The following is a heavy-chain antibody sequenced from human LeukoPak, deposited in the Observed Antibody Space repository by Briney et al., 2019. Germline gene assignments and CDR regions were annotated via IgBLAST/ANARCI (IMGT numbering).Heavy chain of an antibody. CDR3: ARADYGGNLFFDY. D-gene: IGHD4-23*01. CDR2: IPYDGSNK. Sequence: GGSLRLSCAASGFTFSSYAMHWVRQAPGKGLEWVAVIPYDGSNKYYADSVKGRFTISRDNSKNTLYLQMNSLRAEDTAVYYCARADYGGNLFFDYWGQGALVTVSS. V-gene: IGHV3-30*04. CDR1: GFTFSSYA. J-gene: IGHJ4*02.